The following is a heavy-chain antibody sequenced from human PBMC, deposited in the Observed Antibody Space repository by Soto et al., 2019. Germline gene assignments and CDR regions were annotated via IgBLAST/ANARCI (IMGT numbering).Heavy chain of an antibody. Sequence: QVQLVESGGGVVQPGRSLRLSCAASGFTFSSYGMHWVRQAPGKGLEWVAVIWYDGSNKYYADSVKGRFTISRDNSKNTLYLQKNSLRAEDTAVYYCARDFTHAIAGEKTYYYYYGMDVWGQGTTVTVSS. D-gene: IGHD6-13*01. CDR1: GFTFSSYG. V-gene: IGHV3-33*01. CDR3: ARDFTHAIAGEKTYYYYYGMDV. CDR2: IWYDGSNK. J-gene: IGHJ6*02.